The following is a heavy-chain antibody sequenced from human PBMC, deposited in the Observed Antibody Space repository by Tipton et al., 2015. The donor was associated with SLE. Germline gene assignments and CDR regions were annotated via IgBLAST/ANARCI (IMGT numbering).Heavy chain of an antibody. CDR3: SSSLIDY. Sequence: LSLTCAVSGGSIISSSWWSWVRQPPGKGLEWVAVIWYDGSDKYYADSVRGRFTISRDNSKNTLYLQMNSLRAEDTAVYYCSSSLIDYWGQGTLVTVSS. CDR2: IWYDGSDK. J-gene: IGHJ4*02. CDR1: GGSIISSSW. D-gene: IGHD6-6*01. V-gene: IGHV3-33*08.